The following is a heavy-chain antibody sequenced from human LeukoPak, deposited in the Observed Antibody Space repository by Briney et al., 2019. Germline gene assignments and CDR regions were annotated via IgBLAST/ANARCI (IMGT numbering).Heavy chain of an antibody. CDR1: GFTLSSYS. Sequence: KPGGSLRLSCAASGFTLSSYSMNWVRQAPGKGLEWVSSISSSSYIYYADSVKGRFTISRDNAKNSLYLQMNSLRAEDTAVYYCARESSDGYFDYWGQGTLVTVSS. CDR3: ARESSDGYFDY. J-gene: IGHJ4*02. D-gene: IGHD3-22*01. CDR2: ISSSSYI. V-gene: IGHV3-21*01.